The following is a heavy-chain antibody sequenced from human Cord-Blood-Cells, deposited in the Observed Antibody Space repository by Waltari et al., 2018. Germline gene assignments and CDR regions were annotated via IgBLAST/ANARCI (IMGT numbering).Heavy chain of an antibody. D-gene: IGHD6-13*01. J-gene: IGHJ4*02. CDR2: IYYSGST. V-gene: IGHV4-59*08. Sequence: QVQLQESGPGLVKPSETLSLTCTVSGGSISSYYWSWIRQPPGKGLEWIGYIYYSGSTNYNPSLKSRVTMSVDTSKNQYSLKLSSVTAADTAVYYCARLVEYISSWYYFDYWGQGTLVTVSS. CDR3: ARLVEYISSWYYFDY. CDR1: GGSISSYY.